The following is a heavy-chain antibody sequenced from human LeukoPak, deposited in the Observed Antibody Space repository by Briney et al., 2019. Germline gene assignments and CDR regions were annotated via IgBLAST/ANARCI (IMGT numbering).Heavy chain of an antibody. D-gene: IGHD4-17*01. CDR3: AKDKDDHGDYLFHY. CDR2: IKQDGSEK. Sequence: GGSLRLSCAASGFTFSSYWMSWVRQAPGKGLEWVANIKQDGSEKYYVDSVKGRFTISRDNAKNSLYLQMKGLRAEDTAVYYCAKDKDDHGDYLFHYWGQGTLVIVSS. V-gene: IGHV3-7*03. CDR1: GFTFSSYW. J-gene: IGHJ4*02.